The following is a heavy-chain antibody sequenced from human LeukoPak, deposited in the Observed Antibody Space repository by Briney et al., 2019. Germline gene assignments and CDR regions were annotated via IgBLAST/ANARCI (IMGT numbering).Heavy chain of an antibody. CDR3: AKDVAAAGTDRIYYCYYGMDV. D-gene: IGHD6-13*01. J-gene: IGHJ6*02. CDR1: GFTFDDYA. Sequence: PGGSLRLSCAASGFTFDDYAMHWVRQAPGKGLEWVSGISWNSGGIGYADSVKGRFTISRDNAKNSLYLQMNSLRAEDTALYYCAKDVAAAGTDRIYYCYYGMDVWGQGTTVTVSS. V-gene: IGHV3-9*01. CDR2: ISWNSGGI.